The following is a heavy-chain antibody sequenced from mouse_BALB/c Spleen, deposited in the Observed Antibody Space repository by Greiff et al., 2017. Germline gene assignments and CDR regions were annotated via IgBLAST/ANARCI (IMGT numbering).Heavy chain of an antibody. CDR1: GYTFTSYT. D-gene: IGHD1-1*01. Sequence: VQLQQSSAELARPGASVKMSCKASGYTFTSYTMHWVKQRPGQGLEWIGYINPSSGYTEYNQKFKDKTTLTADKSSSTAYMQLSSLTSEDSAVYYCANYYYGSPWFAYWGQGTLVTVSA. J-gene: IGHJ3*01. V-gene: IGHV1-4*02. CDR2: INPSSGYT. CDR3: ANYYYGSPWFAY.